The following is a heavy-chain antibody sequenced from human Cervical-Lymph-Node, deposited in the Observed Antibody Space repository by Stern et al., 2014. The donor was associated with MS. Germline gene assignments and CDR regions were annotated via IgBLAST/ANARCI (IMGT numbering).Heavy chain of an antibody. D-gene: IGHD6-6*01. CDR3: TKALRIADRPSPGGHWFDP. Sequence: VQLVQSGPEVEKPAASVKVSCKASGYIFTDYYLHWVRHAPGQGLEWMGRSNPKSGGTSYSKSFQGRVTLTRDTSITTAYMDLSRLTSDDTAVYYCTKALRIADRPSPGGHWFDPWGQGTLVIVSS. CDR2: SNPKSGGT. J-gene: IGHJ5*02. V-gene: IGHV1-2*02. CDR1: GYIFTDYY.